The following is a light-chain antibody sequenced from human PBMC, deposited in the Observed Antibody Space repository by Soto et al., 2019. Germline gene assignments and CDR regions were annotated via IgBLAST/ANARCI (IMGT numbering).Light chain of an antibody. J-gene: IGKJ4*01. CDR1: QSVSSSY. CDR3: QQYGSSPLT. Sequence: EIVMTHSPATLSVSPGERATLSCRASQSVSSSYLAWYQQKPGQAPRLLIYGASSGATGIPDRFSGSGSGTDFTLTISRLEPEDFAVYYCQQYGSSPLTFGGGTKVDIK. V-gene: IGKV3-20*01. CDR2: GAS.